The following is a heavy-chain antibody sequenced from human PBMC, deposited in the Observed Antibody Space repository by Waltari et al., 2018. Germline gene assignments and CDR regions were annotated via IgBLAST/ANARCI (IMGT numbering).Heavy chain of an antibody. CDR2: MNPNSGNT. J-gene: IGHJ4*02. Sequence: QVQLVQSGAEVKKPGASVKVSCKASGYTFTSYDINWVRQATGQGLEWMGWMNPNSGNTGYAQKCQGRGTMTRNTSISTAYMELSSLRSEDTAVYYCARGGNYDYVWGSAKLDYWGQGTLVTVSS. CDR1: GYTFTSYD. CDR3: ARGGNYDYVWGSAKLDY. V-gene: IGHV1-8*01. D-gene: IGHD3-16*01.